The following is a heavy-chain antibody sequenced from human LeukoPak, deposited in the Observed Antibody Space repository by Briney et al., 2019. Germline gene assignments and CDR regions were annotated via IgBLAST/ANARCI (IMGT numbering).Heavy chain of an antibody. D-gene: IGHD2-2*02. J-gene: IGHJ4*02. CDR1: GFTFTDYA. CDR3: ARDSDTPGCFDF. CDR2: ISTSGRST. V-gene: IGHV3-23*01. Sequence: GSPRLSCAASGFTFTDYAINLVRQAPGKGLELVSRISTSGRSTDYADSVKGRFTISRDNPKNTLYLQMSSLRAEDTAIYYCARDSDTPGCFDFWGQGTPVTVSS.